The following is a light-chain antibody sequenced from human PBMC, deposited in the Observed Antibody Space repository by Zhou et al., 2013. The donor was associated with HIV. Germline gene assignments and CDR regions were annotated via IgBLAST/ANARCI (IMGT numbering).Light chain of an antibody. J-gene: IGKJ1*01. CDR1: QSLLHSNGYNY. CDR3: MQALQTPRT. CDR2: LGS. Sequence: DIVMTQSPLSLPVTPGEPASISCRSSQSLLHSNGYNYLDWYLQKPGQSPQLLIYLGSNRASGVPDRFSGSGSGTDFTLKISRVEAEDVGVYYCMQALQTPRTFGQGTEGGKSN. V-gene: IGKV2-28*01.